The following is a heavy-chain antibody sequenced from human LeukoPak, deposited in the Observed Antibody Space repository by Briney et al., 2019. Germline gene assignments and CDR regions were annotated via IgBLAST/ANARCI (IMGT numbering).Heavy chain of an antibody. Sequence: SETLSLTCNVSGGSIISGDYYWSWIRQSPGKGLEWIGYIYYTGTTYYNPSLKSRVNMSIDTSKSQFSLKLNSVTAADTAVYYCARDIGGVTPPFYWSQGTLVTVSS. CDR3: ARDIGGVTPPFY. CDR2: IYYTGTT. D-gene: IGHD2-21*02. CDR1: GGSIISGDYY. J-gene: IGHJ4*02. V-gene: IGHV4-30-4*01.